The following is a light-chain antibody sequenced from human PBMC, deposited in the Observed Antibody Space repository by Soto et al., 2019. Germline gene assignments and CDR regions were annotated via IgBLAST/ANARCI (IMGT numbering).Light chain of an antibody. J-gene: IGKJ1*01. CDR2: AAS. CDR3: QQYNSYPWT. CDR1: QSISAW. V-gene: IGKV1-5*01. Sequence: IRMTLSPPTLSVSVGHRVTITCRASQSISAWLAWYQQKPGKAPKLLISAASNLKSGVPSRFSGSGSGTEFTLTISSLQPDDFATYYCQQYNSYPWTFGQGTKVDIK.